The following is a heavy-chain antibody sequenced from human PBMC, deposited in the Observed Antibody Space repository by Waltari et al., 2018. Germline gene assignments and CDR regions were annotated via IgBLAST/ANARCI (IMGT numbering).Heavy chain of an antibody. CDR1: GFTFSSYA. CDR2: ISGRGGST. CDR3: AKDTRQYYYDSSGYYLGYAFDI. J-gene: IGHJ3*02. V-gene: IGHV3-23*01. Sequence: EVQLLESGGGLVQPGGSLRLSCAASGFTFSSYAMSWVRQAPGKGLEWVSAISGRGGSTYYADSVKGRFTISRDNSKNTLYLQMNSLRAEDTAVYYCAKDTRQYYYDSSGYYLGYAFDIWGQGTMVTVSS. D-gene: IGHD3-22*01.